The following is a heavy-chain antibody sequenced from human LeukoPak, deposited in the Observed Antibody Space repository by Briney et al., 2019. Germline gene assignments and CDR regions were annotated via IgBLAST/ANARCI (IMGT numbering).Heavy chain of an antibody. CDR1: GGSISSYY. CDR2: IYYSGST. J-gene: IGHJ4*02. CDR3: ARGTHEMVDPLLFDY. Sequence: SETLSLTCTVSGGSISSYYWSWIRQPPGKGLEWIGYIYYSGSTNYNPSLKSRVTISVDTSKNQFSLKLSSVTAADTAVYYCARGTHEMVDPLLFDYWGQGTLVTVSS. D-gene: IGHD5-24*01. V-gene: IGHV4-59*12.